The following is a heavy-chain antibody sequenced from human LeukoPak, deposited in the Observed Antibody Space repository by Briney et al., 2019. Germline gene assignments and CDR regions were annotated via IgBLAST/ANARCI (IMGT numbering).Heavy chain of an antibody. V-gene: IGHV3-23*01. J-gene: IGHJ3*02. D-gene: IGHD3-22*01. CDR3: AKDRDYYDSSGYYPPPSDAFDI. CDR1: GFTFSSYA. CDR2: MSGSGGST. Sequence: GGSLRLSCAASGFTFSSYAMSWVRQAPGKGLEWVSAMSGSGGSTYYADSVKGRFTISRDNSKNTLYLQMNSLRAEDTAVYYCAKDRDYYDSSGYYPPPSDAFDIWGQGTMVTVSS.